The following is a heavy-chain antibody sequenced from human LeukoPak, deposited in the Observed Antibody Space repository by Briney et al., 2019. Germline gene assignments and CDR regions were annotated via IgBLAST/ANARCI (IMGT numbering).Heavy chain of an antibody. CDR2: ISSSSRYT. J-gene: IGHJ4*02. Sequence: GGSLRLSCAASGFTFSSYSMNWVRQAPERGLEWVSSISSSSRYTYYADSVKGRFTISRDNAKNSLYLQMNSLRAEDTAVYYCVRDLTTVTTALFVYWGQGTLVTVSS. D-gene: IGHD4-11*01. V-gene: IGHV3-21*01. CDR3: VRDLTTVTTALFVY. CDR1: GFTFSSYS.